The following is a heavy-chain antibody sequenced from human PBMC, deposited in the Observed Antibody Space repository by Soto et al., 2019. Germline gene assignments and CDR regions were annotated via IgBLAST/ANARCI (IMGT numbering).Heavy chain of an antibody. CDR2: IYYSGST. V-gene: IGHV4-31*03. J-gene: IGHJ5*02. CDR3: ARSSSERIDWFDP. Sequence: QVQLQESGPGLVKPSQTLSLTCTVSGGSISSGGYYWSWIRQHPGKGLEWIGYIYYSGSTYYNPSLKSRVTISLDTSKNHFSLKLSSVTAADTAVYYCARSSSERIDWFDPWGQGTLVTVSS. CDR1: GGSISSGGYY. D-gene: IGHD2-15*01.